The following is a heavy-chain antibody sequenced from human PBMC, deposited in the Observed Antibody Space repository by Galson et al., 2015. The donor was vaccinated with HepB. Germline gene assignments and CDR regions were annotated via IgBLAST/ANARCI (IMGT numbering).Heavy chain of an antibody. CDR1: GFTFSSYA. J-gene: IGHJ6*03. D-gene: IGHD2-2*01. V-gene: IGHV3-23*01. CDR3: AKDPVVPAAHKTYYYYYYMDV. CDR2: ISGSGGST. Sequence: SLRLSCAASGFTFSSYAMSWVRQAPGKGLEWVSAISGSGGSTYYADSVKGRFTISRDNSKNTLYLQMNSLRAEDTAVYYCAKDPVVPAAHKTYYYYYYMDVWGKGTTVTVSS.